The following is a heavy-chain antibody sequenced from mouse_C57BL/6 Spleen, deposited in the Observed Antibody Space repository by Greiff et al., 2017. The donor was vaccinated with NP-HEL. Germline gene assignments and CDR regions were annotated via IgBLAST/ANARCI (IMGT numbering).Heavy chain of an antibody. Sequence: VQGVESGPGLVAPSQSLSITCTVSGFSFTSYAISWVRQPPGKGLEWLGVIWTGGGTNYNSALKSRLSISKDNSKSQVFLKMNSLQTDDTARYYCAREGRIYYDYDEYFDVWGTGTTVTVSS. CDR1: GFSFTSYA. D-gene: IGHD2-4*01. V-gene: IGHV2-9-1*01. CDR2: IWTGGGT. CDR3: AREGRIYYDYDEYFDV. J-gene: IGHJ1*03.